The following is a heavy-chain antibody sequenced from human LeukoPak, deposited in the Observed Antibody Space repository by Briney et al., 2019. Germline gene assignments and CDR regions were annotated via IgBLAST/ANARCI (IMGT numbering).Heavy chain of an antibody. V-gene: IGHV4-30-4*08. CDR2: IYYSGST. D-gene: IGHD1-14*01. J-gene: IGHJ4*02. CDR3: ARALLGTLDY. CDR1: GGSISSGDYY. Sequence: SETLSLTCTVSGGSISSGDYYWSWIRQPPGKGLEWIGYIYYSGSTYYNPSLKSRVTISVDRSKNQFSLKLSSVTAADTAVYYCARALLGTLDYWGQGTLVTVSS.